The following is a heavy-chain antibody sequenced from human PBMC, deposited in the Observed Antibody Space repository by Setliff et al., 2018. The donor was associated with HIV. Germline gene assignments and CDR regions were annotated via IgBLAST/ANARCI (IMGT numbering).Heavy chain of an antibody. J-gene: IGHJ2*01. CDR3: ARGGALTTDWYFDV. CDR1: GYTFSSYA. V-gene: IGHV1-3*01. CDR2: INVAKDKT. Sequence: GASVKVSCKASGYTFSSYALHWVRQAPGQRLEWMGWINVAKDKTKYSQNFQGRVTISGDTSANTVYMELSSLRSEDTAVYYCARGGALTTDWYFDVWGRGTPVTVSS. D-gene: IGHD4-4*01.